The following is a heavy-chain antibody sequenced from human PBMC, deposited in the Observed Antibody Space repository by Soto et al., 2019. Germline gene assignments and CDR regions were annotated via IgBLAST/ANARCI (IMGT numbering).Heavy chain of an antibody. J-gene: IGHJ3*02. CDR3: ARVATLHFDI. V-gene: IGHV3-48*03. Sequence: EVQLVESGGGLVQPGGSLRLSCAASGFTFSSYEMNWVRQAPGKGLEWVSYISSSGSTIYYADSVKGRFTISRDNAKNSLYLPMNSLRAEDTAVYSCARVATLHFDIWGQGTMVTVSS. CDR2: ISSSGSTI. D-gene: IGHD5-12*01. CDR1: GFTFSSYE.